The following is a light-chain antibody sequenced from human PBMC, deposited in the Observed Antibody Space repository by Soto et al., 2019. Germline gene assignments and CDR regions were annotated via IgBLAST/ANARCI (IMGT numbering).Light chain of an antibody. CDR2: GAC. CDR3: QQYGSSPSWT. J-gene: IGKJ1*01. Sequence: EIVLTQSPGTLSLSPGERATLSCRASQRVSSSYLAWYQQKPGQAPRLLIYGACSRATGIPDRFSGSGSGTDFTLTISRLEPEDFAVYYCQQYGSSPSWTFGQGTKVEIK. V-gene: IGKV3-20*01. CDR1: QRVSSSY.